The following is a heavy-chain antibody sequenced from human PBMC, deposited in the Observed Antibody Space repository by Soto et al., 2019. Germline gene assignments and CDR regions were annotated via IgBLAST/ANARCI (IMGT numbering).Heavy chain of an antibody. J-gene: IGHJ5*02. CDR1: GYTFTSYA. Sequence: QVQLVQSGAEEKKPGATVKVSCKASGYTFTSYAMDWVRQAPGQRLEWMGWINAGNGNTKYSQKFQGRVTITRDTSASTAYMELSSLRSEDTAVHYCAVGFPVWFDPWGQGNLVTVSS. CDR3: AVGFPVWFDP. V-gene: IGHV1-3*05. D-gene: IGHD2-15*01. CDR2: INAGNGNT.